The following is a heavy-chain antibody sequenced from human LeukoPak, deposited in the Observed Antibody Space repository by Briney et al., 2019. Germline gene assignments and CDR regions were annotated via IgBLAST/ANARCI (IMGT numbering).Heavy chain of an antibody. J-gene: IGHJ4*02. D-gene: IGHD3-16*01. V-gene: IGHV4-31*03. Sequence: SETLSLTCTVSGGSISSGDYYWTWIRQHPGKGLEWIGYIYNSGTTYYNPSLESRVTISGDTSKNQFSLKLSSVTAADTAVYYCARTAGWSYGFDYWGQGTPVTVSS. CDR1: GGSISSGDYY. CDR2: IYNSGTT. CDR3: ARTAGWSYGFDY.